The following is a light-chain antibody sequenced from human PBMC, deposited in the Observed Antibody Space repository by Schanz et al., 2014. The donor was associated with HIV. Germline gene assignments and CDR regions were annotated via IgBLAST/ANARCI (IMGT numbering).Light chain of an antibody. CDR3: QQYNSHST. CDR1: QSINSW. CDR2: KAS. J-gene: IGKJ1*01. V-gene: IGKV1-5*03. Sequence: DIQMTQSPSTLSASVGDRVTITCRASQSINSWLAWYQQKPGKAPKLLIYKASTLEPGVPSRFSGSGSGTEFTLTISSLQPDDFATYYCQQYNSHSTFGQGTKVEIK.